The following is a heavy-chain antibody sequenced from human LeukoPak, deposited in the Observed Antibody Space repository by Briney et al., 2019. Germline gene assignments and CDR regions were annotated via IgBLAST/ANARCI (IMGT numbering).Heavy chain of an antibody. J-gene: IGHJ3*02. CDR2: ISGSGGST. D-gene: IGHD3-9*01. Sequence: GGSLRLSCAASGFTFSSYGMSWVRQAPGKGLEWVSAISGSGGSTYYADSVKGRFTTSRDNSKNTLYLQMNSLRAEDTAVYYCAKNMGITIFKDAFDIWGQGTMVTVSS. CDR1: GFTFSSYG. CDR3: AKNMGITIFKDAFDI. V-gene: IGHV3-23*01.